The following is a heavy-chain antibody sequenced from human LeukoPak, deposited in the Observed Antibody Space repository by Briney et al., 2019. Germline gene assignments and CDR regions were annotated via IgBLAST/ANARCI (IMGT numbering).Heavy chain of an antibody. CDR2: INSDGINT. CDR3: ARDLGQYYDTSDNWFDP. CDR1: GFTFSNYW. V-gene: IGHV3-74*01. Sequence: GGSLRLSCAASGFTFSNYWMHWVRQAPGKGLVWVSRINSDGINTSYANSVKGRFTISRDNAKNTLNLQMNSLRAEDTAVYYCARDLGQYYDTSDNWFDPWGQGTLVTVSS. D-gene: IGHD3-22*01. J-gene: IGHJ5*02.